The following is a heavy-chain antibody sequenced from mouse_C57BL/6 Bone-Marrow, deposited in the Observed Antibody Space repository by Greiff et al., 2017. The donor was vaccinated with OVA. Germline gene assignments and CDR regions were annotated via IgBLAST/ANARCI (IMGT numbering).Heavy chain of an antibody. Sequence: VQLQESGSELRSPGSSVKLSCKDFDSEVFPIAYMSWVRQKPGHGFEWIGGILPSIGRTIYGEKFEDKATLDADTLSNTAYLELNSLTSEDSAIYYCARRGLYGNYPYYFDYWGQGTTLTVSS. CDR1: DSEVFPIAY. CDR2: ILPSIGRT. V-gene: IGHV15-2*01. J-gene: IGHJ2*01. CDR3: ARRGLYGNYPYYFDY. D-gene: IGHD2-1*01.